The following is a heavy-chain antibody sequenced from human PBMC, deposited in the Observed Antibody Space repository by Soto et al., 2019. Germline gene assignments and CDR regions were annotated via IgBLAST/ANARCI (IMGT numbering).Heavy chain of an antibody. J-gene: IGHJ6*02. D-gene: IGHD6-19*01. CDR3: ARREQWLGVYYYYYGMDV. CDR2: INHSGST. CDR1: GGSFSGYY. Sequence: TLSLTCAVYGGSFSGYYWSWIRQPPGKGLEWIGEINHSGSTNYNPSLKSRVTTSVDTSKNQFSLKLSSVTAADTAVYYCARREQWLGVYYYYYGMDVWGQGTTVTVSS. V-gene: IGHV4-34*01.